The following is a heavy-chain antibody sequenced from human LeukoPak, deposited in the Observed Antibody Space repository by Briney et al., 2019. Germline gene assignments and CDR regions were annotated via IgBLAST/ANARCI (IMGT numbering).Heavy chain of an antibody. Sequence: ASVKVSCKASGYTFTSYGISWVRQAPGQGLEWMGWINPNSGGTNYAQKFQGRVTMTRDTSISTAYMELSRLRSDDTAVYYCAREYGYSYGTGSDYWGQGTLVTVSS. CDR3: AREYGYSYGTGSDY. J-gene: IGHJ4*02. D-gene: IGHD5-18*01. CDR1: GYTFTSYG. V-gene: IGHV1-2*02. CDR2: INPNSGGT.